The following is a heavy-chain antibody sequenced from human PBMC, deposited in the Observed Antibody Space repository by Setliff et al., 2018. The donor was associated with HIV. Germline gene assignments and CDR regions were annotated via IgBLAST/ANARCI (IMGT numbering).Heavy chain of an antibody. V-gene: IGHV1-3*01. CDR1: GYTFTNYA. CDR2: INAGNGDT. Sequence: ASVKVSCKASGYTFTNYAMHWVRQAPGQRLEWMRWINAGNGDTKYSQKFQGRVTFTWDTSASTAYMELSSLRSEDTAPYYCARDSGDDYSDYYYYGMDVWGQGTTVTVSS. CDR3: ARDSGDDYSDYYYYGMDV. D-gene: IGHD4-4*01. J-gene: IGHJ6*02.